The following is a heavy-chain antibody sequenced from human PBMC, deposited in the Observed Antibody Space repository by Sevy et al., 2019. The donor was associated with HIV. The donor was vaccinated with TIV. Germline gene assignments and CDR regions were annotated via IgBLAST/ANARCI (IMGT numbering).Heavy chain of an antibody. CDR3: ATTAIGGAVSLGY. J-gene: IGHJ4*02. D-gene: IGHD6-13*01. CDR1: GYTFTGYY. CDR2: INPNSGGT. V-gene: IGHV1-2*02. Sequence: ASVKVSCKTSGYTFTGYYMHWVRQAPGQGLEWMGWINPNSGGTNYAQKFQGRVTMTRDTSVSTTYMELSRLRSDDSAVFYCATTAIGGAVSLGYWGQGTLVTISS.